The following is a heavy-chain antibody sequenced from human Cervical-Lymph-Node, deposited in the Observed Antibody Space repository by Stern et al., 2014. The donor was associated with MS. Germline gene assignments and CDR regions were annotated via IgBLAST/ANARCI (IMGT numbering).Heavy chain of an antibody. V-gene: IGHV1-2*02. CDR3: ARHSDTTINYYFTY. CDR2: INPNSGGT. J-gene: IGHJ4*01. D-gene: IGHD1-14*01. Sequence: QVQLVQSGAEVKKPGASVKISCKASGYTFTAYSIHWVRQAPGQGLEWMGYINPNSGGTNFAPKFQGRVTLTRDTTISTAYMELSSLRSDDTAVYYCARHSDTTINYYFTYWGHGALVTVSS. CDR1: GYTFTAYS.